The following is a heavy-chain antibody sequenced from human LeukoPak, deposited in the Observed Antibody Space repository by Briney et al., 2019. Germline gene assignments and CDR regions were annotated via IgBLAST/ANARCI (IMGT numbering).Heavy chain of an antibody. Sequence: SVKVSCKASGGTFSSYAISWVRQAPGQGLEWMGRIIPIFGTANYAQKFQGRVTITTDESTSTAYMELSSLRSEDTAVYYCARGGDSSGYYYEGDYFDYWGQGTLVTVSS. CDR1: GGTFSSYA. V-gene: IGHV1-69*05. J-gene: IGHJ4*02. D-gene: IGHD3-22*01. CDR3: ARGGDSSGYYYEGDYFDY. CDR2: IIPIFGTA.